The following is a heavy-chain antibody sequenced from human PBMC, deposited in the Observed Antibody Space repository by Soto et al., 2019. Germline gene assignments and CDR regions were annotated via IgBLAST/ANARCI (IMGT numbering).Heavy chain of an antibody. CDR3: ARGRTVTAHYYYYMDV. CDR1: GGSFSGYY. D-gene: IGHD2-21*02. CDR2: INHSGST. J-gene: IGHJ6*03. V-gene: IGHV4-34*01. Sequence: PSETLSLTCAVYGGSFSGYYWSWIRQRPGKGLEWIGEINHSGSTNYTPSLKSRVTISVDTSKNQFSLKLSSVTAADTAVYYCARGRTVTAHYYYYMDVWGKGTTVTVSS.